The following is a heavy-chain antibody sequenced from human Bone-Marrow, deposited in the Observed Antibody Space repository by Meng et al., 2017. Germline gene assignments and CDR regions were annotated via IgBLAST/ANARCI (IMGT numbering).Heavy chain of an antibody. CDR1: GITFSSYN. J-gene: IGHJ6*02. D-gene: IGHD2-2*01. V-gene: IGHV3-21*01. CDR2: ISSSSSYI. CDR3: ARLGYCSSTSCQNYYYYGMDV. Sequence: GESLKISCAASGITFSSYNMNWVRQAPGKGLEWVSSISSSSSYIYYADSVKGRFTISRDNAKNSLYLQMNSLRAEDTAVYYCARLGYCSSTSCQNYYYYGMDVWGQGTTVTVSS.